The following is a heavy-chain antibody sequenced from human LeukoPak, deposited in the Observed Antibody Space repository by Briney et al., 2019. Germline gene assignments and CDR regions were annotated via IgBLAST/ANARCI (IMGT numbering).Heavy chain of an antibody. J-gene: IGHJ5*02. CDR3: ARADCSSSTCYLRRSWFDP. Sequence: GGSLRLSCAASGFSFSDYGMHWVRQAPGKGLEWVAFIRYDGSNKYYADSMKGRFTISKDDAKNSLYLEMNSLRAEDTAVYYCARADCSSSTCYLRRSWFDPWGQGTLVTVSS. V-gene: IGHV3-30*02. D-gene: IGHD2-2*01. CDR1: GFSFSDYG. CDR2: IRYDGSNK.